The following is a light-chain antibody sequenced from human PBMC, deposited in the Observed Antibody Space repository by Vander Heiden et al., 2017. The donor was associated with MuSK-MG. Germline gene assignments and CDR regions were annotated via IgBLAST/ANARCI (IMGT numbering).Light chain of an antibody. J-gene: IGKJ2*01. Sequence: EIVLTQSPRTLSLSPGERATLACRASQSVSNSYFAWYQQKPGQAPRLLIYGVSGRATGIPDRLSGSRSGTDFTLTISRVEPEDFAVYFCQQYASLPHTFGQGTKLEI. CDR3: QQYASLPHT. CDR2: GVS. CDR1: QSVSNSY. V-gene: IGKV3-20*01.